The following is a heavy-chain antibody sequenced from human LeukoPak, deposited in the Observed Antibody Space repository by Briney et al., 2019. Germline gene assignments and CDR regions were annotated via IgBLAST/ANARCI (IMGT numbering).Heavy chain of an antibody. V-gene: IGHV3-48*01. CDR2: IDRTSNNI. CDR3: AKTDSYCSSTSCYYYGTDV. Sequence: PGGSLRLSCAASGFIFTDYSMNWVRQAPGKGLEWVSYIDRTSNNIYYPDSVKGRFTISRDNAKNSLYLQMNSLRAEDTAVYYCAKTDSYCSSTSCYYYGTDVWGQGTTVTVSS. D-gene: IGHD2-2*01. J-gene: IGHJ6*02. CDR1: GFIFTDYS.